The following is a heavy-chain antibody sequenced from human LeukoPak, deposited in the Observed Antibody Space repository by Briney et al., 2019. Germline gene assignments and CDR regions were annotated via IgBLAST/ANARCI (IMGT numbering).Heavy chain of an antibody. CDR2: IIPIFGTA. CDR3: ASAGYCSGGSCYYYYMDV. V-gene: IGHV1-69*13. D-gene: IGHD2-15*01. J-gene: IGHJ6*03. CDR1: GGTFSSYA. Sequence: ASVKVSCKASGGTFSSYAISWVRQAPGQGLEWMGGIIPIFGTANYAQKFQGRVTITADGSTSTAYMALSSLRSEDTAVYYCASAGYCSGGSCYYYYMDVWGKGTTVTVSS.